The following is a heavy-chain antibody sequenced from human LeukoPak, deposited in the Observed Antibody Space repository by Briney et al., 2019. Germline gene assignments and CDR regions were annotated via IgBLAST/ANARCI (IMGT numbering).Heavy chain of an antibody. V-gene: IGHV1-2*02. D-gene: IGHD6-19*01. CDR3: ARERATSGWYRNKYFQH. J-gene: IGHJ1*01. CDR1: GYTFTGYY. Sequence: ASVKVSCKASGYTFTGYYMHWVRQAPGQGLEWMGWINPNSGGTNYAQKFQGRVTITADESTSTAYMELSSLRSEDTAVYYCARERATSGWYRNKYFQHWGQGTLVTVSS. CDR2: INPNSGGT.